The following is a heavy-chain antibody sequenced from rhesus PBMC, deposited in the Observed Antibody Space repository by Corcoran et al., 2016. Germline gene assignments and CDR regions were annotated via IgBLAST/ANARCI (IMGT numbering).Heavy chain of an antibody. CDR1: GASISSYW. V-gene: IGHV4-80*01. Sequence: QVQLQESGPGLVKPSETLSLTCAVSGASISSYWWSWIRQPPGKGLEWVGEISGAGVRTYYNPSITSRVTMSKDASNNQFSLKMTSVTAANTAVYYCARGVGASGISGWFWGQGVLVTVSS. CDR2: ISGAGVRT. J-gene: IGHJ4*01. CDR3: ARGVGASGISGWF. D-gene: IGHD6-31*01.